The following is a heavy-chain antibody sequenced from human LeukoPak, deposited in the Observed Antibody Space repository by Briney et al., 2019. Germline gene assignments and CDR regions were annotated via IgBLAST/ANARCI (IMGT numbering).Heavy chain of an antibody. Sequence: GESLQISCKGSGYSFTSYWIGWVRQMPGKGLGWMGIIYPGDSDTRYSPSFQGQVTISADKSISTAYLQWSSLKASDTAMYYCARLKTGGYSYGAFDYWGQGTLVTVSS. CDR1: GYSFTSYW. J-gene: IGHJ4*02. D-gene: IGHD5-18*01. CDR3: ARLKTGGYSYGAFDY. CDR2: IYPGDSDT. V-gene: IGHV5-51*01.